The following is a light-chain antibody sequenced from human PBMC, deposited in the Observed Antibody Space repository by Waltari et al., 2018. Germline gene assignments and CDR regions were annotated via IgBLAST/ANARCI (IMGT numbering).Light chain of an antibody. J-gene: IGKJ1*01. CDR1: QSVSSN. V-gene: IGKV3-15*01. Sequence: EIVMTQSPATLSVSPGERATLSCRASQSVSSNLAWYQQKPGQAPRLLIYGASTRATGIPARFSGSGSGTEFTLTISSLQSEDFAVYYCQQYNXWPXWTFXQGTKVEIK. CDR3: QQYNXWPXWT. CDR2: GAS.